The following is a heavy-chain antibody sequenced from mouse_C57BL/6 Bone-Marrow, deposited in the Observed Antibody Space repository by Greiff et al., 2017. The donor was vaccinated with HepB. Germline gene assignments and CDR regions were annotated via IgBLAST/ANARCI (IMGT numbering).Heavy chain of an antibody. D-gene: IGHD1-1*01. V-gene: IGHV5-17*01. CDR2: ISSGSSTI. J-gene: IGHJ1*03. CDR1: GFTFSDYG. CDR3: ARGGITTVVPSYWYFDV. Sequence: EVQLVESGGGLVKPGGSLKLSCAASGFTFSDYGMHWVRQAPEKGLEWVAYISSGSSTIYYADTVKGRFTISRDNAKNTLFLQMTSLRSEDTAMYYCARGGITTVVPSYWYFDVWGTGTTVTVSS.